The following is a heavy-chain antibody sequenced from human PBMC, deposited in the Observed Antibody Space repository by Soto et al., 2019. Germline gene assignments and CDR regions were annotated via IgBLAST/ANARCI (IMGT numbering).Heavy chain of an antibody. CDR1: GYTFTRYA. CDR2: VNAGSGSS. V-gene: IGHV1-3*01. J-gene: IGHJ4*02. Sequence: ASVKVSCKASGYTFTRYAIHWVRQAPGQGLEWMGWVNAGSGSSRYSQNFQGRVTITRDTSASTAYMELNSLVFEDTGVYFCARERAVSANFFDYWGQGTLVTVSS. CDR3: ARERAVSANFFDY. D-gene: IGHD2-21*02.